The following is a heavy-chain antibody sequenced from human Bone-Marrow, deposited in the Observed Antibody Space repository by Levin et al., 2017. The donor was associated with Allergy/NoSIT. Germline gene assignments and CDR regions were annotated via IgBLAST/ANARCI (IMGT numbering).Heavy chain of an antibody. J-gene: IGHJ4*02. CDR2: FDPEDGKT. CDR3: ASLREDLLVMPGAMALGFDF. V-gene: IGHV1-24*01. D-gene: IGHD2-2*01. CDR1: GDTVTEKS. Sequence: NPGGSLRLSCRVSGDTVTEKSLHWVRQAPGKGLEWMGGFDPEDGKTVFAQKFQGRVTMTEDTSTDTAYMDLSGLRFEDTAVYYCASLREDLLVMPGAMALGFDFWGQGTLVAVSS.